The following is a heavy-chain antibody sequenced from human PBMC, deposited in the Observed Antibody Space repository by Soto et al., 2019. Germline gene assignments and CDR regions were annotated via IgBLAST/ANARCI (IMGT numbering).Heavy chain of an antibody. D-gene: IGHD1-26*01. CDR1: GGSISSSSYY. J-gene: IGHJ6*02. V-gene: IGHV4-39*01. CDR3: ARPGNSGSYYYGMDV. CDR2: IYYSGST. Sequence: PSETLSLTCTVSGGSISSSSYYWGWIRQPPGKGLEWIGSIYYSGSTYYNPSLKSRVTISVDTSKNQFSLKLSSVTAADTAVYYCARPGNSGSYYYGMDVWGQGTTVTVSS.